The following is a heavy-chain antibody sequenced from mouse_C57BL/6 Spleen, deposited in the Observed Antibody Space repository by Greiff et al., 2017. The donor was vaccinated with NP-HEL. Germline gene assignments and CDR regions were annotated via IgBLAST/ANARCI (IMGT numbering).Heavy chain of an antibody. J-gene: IGHJ4*01. Sequence: EVMLVESGGGLVQPKGSLKLSCAASGFSFNTYAMNWVRQAPGKGLEWVARIRSKSNNYATYYADSVKDRFTISRDDSESMLYLQMNNLKTEDTAMYYCVRRYYAMDYWGQGTSVTVSS. CDR1: GFSFNTYA. V-gene: IGHV10-1*01. CDR2: IRSKSNNYAT. CDR3: VRRYYAMDY.